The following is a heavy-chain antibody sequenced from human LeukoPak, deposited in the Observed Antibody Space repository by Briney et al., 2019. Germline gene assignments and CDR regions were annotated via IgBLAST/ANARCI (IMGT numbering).Heavy chain of an antibody. CDR3: ARISGDTYFYGMDV. V-gene: IGHV2-70*11. D-gene: IGHD3-10*01. J-gene: IGHJ6*02. Sequence: SGPALVKPTQTLALTCTFSGFSLSTSGMCVSWIRQPPGKALEWLARIDWDDDKYYSTSLKTRLTISKDTSKNQVVLTMTNMDPVDTATYYCARISGDTYFYGMDVWGQGTTVTVSS. CDR1: GFSLSTSGMC. CDR2: IDWDDDK.